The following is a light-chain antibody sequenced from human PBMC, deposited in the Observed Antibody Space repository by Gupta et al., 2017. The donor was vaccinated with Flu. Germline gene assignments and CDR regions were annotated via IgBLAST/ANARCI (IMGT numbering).Light chain of an antibody. CDR3: GTLDSILRSWV. V-gene: IGLV1-51*02. Sequence: SSSDMENNFVSWYQQFPGPAPKLLIYKTNKRPSGIPDRFSGSKSDTSATLNIIGLQTGDEADFYCGTLDSILRSWVFGGGTKLTVL. J-gene: IGLJ3*02. CDR2: KTN. CDR1: SSDMENNF.